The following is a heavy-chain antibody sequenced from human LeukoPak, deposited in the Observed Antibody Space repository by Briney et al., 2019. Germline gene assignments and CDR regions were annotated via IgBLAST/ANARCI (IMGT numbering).Heavy chain of an antibody. Sequence: PGGSLRLSCAASEFTFSSYEMNWVRQAPGKGLEWVSYISSSGSTIYYADSVKGRFTISRDNAKNSLYLQMNSLRADDTAVYYCARVITVYNVYEEVAEYFQYWGQGTLVTVSS. CDR3: ARVITVYNVYEEVAEYFQY. CDR1: EFTFSSYE. CDR2: ISSSGSTI. D-gene: IGHD5/OR15-5a*01. V-gene: IGHV3-48*03. J-gene: IGHJ1*01.